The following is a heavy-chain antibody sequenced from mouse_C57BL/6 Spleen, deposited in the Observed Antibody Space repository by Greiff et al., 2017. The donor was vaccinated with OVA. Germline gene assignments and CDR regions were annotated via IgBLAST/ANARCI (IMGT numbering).Heavy chain of an antibody. D-gene: IGHD4-1*01. CDR2: IDPSDSYT. V-gene: IGHV1-50*01. CDR3: VSGGDY. CDR1: GYTFTSYW. J-gene: IGHJ2*01. Sequence: VQLQQPGAELVKPGASVKLSCKASGYTFTSYWMQWVKQRPGQGLEWIGEIDPSDSYTNYNQKFKGKATLTVDTSSSTAYMQLSSLTSEDSAVYYCVSGGDYWGKGTTLTVSS.